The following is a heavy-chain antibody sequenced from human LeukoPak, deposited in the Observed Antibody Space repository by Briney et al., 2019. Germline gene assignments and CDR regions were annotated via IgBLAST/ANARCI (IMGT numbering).Heavy chain of an antibody. J-gene: IGHJ4*02. V-gene: IGHV3-13*01. CDR2: IGTAGDT. D-gene: IGHD6-13*01. CDR1: GFTFSSYD. CDR3: AAPLVGYSSSWYSTDY. Sequence: PGGSLRLSCAASGFTFSSYDMHWVRQATGKGLEWVSAIGTAGDTYYPGSVKGRFTISRDNAKNSLYLQMNSLRAEDTAVYYCAAPLVGYSSSWYSTDYWGQGTLVTVSS.